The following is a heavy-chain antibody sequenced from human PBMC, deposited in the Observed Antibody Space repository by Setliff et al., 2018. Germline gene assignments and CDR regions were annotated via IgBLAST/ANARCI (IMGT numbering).Heavy chain of an antibody. CDR3: ARVGYCSGPTCYPFDS. Sequence: GGSLRLSCAASGFTFSTYEMNWVRQAPGKGLEWLSYIVSSGSTTYYSDSVKGRFTISRDDAKNSLYLQMNSLRAEDTAVYYCARVGYCSGPTCYPFDSWGQGNLVTVSS. CDR2: IVSSGSTT. J-gene: IGHJ4*02. D-gene: IGHD2-2*01. CDR1: GFTFSTYE. V-gene: IGHV3-48*03.